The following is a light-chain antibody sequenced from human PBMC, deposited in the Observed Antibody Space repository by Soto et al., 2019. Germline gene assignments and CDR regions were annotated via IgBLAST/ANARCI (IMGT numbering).Light chain of an antibody. Sequence: QSVLTQPGSVSGSPGQSVTISCTGTSSDVGGYNYVSWYQQHPGKAPKLMIYDVSKRPSGVPDRFSGSKSGNTASLTISGLQAEDEADYSCCSYAGSDTYVFVTGTKVT. CDR1: SSDVGGYNY. CDR2: DVS. J-gene: IGLJ1*01. CDR3: CSYAGSDTYV. V-gene: IGLV2-11*01.